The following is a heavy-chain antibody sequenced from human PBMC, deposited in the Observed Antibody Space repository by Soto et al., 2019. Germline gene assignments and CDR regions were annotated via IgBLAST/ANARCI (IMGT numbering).Heavy chain of an antibody. J-gene: IGHJ4*02. CDR1: GGSISSSSHY. CDR3: ARHPGIAAHFDF. D-gene: IGHD6-13*01. V-gene: IGHV4-39*01. Sequence: SETLSLTCIVSGGSISSSSHYWCWIRQSPGKGLDWIGSIYYRGSAYYNPSLKSRVTISVDTSKNQFSLKLRSVTAADTSVYYCARHPGIAAHFDFWGQGTLVTVSS. CDR2: IYYRGSA.